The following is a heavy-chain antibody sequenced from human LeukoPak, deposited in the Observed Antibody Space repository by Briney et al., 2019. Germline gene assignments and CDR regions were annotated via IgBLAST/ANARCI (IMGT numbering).Heavy chain of an antibody. D-gene: IGHD6-13*01. J-gene: IGHJ3*02. V-gene: IGHV4-30-4*01. CDR1: GGSISSGDYY. CDR2: IYYSGST. Sequence: SQTLSLTCTVSGGSISSGDYYWSWIRQPPGKGLEWIGYIYYSGSTNYNPSLKSRVTISVDTSKNQFSLKLSSVTAADTAVYYCARGYSSSWDDAFDIWGQGTMVTVSS. CDR3: ARGYSSSWDDAFDI.